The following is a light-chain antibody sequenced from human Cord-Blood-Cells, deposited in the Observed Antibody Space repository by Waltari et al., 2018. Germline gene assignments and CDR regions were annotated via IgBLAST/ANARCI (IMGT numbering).Light chain of an antibody. Sequence: DIVMTQSPDSLAVSLGERATINCKSSQSVLYSSNNKNYLAWYQQKPGQPPKLLIYWAYTRXSXVPDRFSGSGSGTDFTLTISSLQAEDVAVYYCQQYYSTPHFGGGTKVEIK. CDR1: QSVLYSSNNKNY. V-gene: IGKV4-1*01. J-gene: IGKJ4*01. CDR2: WAY. CDR3: QQYYSTPH.